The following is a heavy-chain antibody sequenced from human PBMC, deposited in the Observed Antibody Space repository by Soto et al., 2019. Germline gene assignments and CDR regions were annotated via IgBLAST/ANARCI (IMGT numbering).Heavy chain of an antibody. D-gene: IGHD2-2*01. CDR2: MNPNSGNT. J-gene: IGHJ6*03. Sequence: ASVKVSCKASGYTFTSYDINWVRQATGQGLEWMGWMNPNSGNTGYAQKFQGRVTMTRNTSISTAYMELSSLRSEDTAVYYCARWGYCSSTSCLHYYYHYYMDVWGKGTKVTVSS. CDR1: GYTFTSYD. V-gene: IGHV1-8*01. CDR3: ARWGYCSSTSCLHYYYHYYMDV.